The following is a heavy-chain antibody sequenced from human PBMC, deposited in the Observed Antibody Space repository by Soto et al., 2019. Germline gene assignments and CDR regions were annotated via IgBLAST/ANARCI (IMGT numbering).Heavy chain of an antibody. D-gene: IGHD1-7*01. J-gene: IGHJ4*02. CDR1: GDTITSFS. CDR3: EGESGENWSYEAY. CDR2: ISTTGNT. Sequence: PSETLSLTSTVSGDTITSFSWNWIRQSAGKGLEWIGRISTTGNTHYNPSLESRVTMSLDTSKNQFSLKLTSVTAADTAVYYCEGESGENWSYEAYWGQGTLVTVSS. V-gene: IGHV4-4*07.